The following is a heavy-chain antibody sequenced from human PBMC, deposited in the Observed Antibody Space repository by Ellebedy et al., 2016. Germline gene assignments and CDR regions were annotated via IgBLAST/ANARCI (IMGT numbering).Heavy chain of an antibody. D-gene: IGHD4-23*01. Sequence: GESLKISXVASGFTFSTYSTHWVRQAPGKGLVWVSRISPDGSTTNYADSVKGRFTISRDNAESTLYLQMNSLRVEDMSVYYCVRGLRWADFDHWGQGTLVTVSS. V-gene: IGHV3-74*01. CDR3: VRGLRWADFDH. CDR2: ISPDGSTT. J-gene: IGHJ4*02. CDR1: GFTFSTYS.